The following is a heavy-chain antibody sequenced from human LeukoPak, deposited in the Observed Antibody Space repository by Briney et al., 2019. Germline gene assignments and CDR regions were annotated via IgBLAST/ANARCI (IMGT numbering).Heavy chain of an antibody. CDR3: AKAWALTYLGGVDS. J-gene: IGHJ4*02. CDR2: INNDESHT. D-gene: IGHD2-21*02. V-gene: IGHV3-74*01. CDR1: GFTFSSYR. Sequence: GGSLRLSCAASGFTFSSYRMHWVRQAPGKGLVGVIRINNDESHTTYADSVKGRFTISRDNSKNTLYLQMNSLRAEDTAVYYCAKAWALTYLGGVDSWGQGTLVTASA.